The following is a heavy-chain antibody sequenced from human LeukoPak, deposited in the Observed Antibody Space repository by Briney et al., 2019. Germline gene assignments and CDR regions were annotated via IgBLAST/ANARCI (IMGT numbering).Heavy chain of an antibody. CDR1: GGSISSGSYY. V-gene: IGHV4-61*02. CDR2: IYTSGST. CDR3: ARGYDFWSGAFDI. D-gene: IGHD3-3*01. J-gene: IGHJ3*02. Sequence: SQTLSLTCTVSGGSISSGSYYWSWIPQPAGKGLEWIGRIYTSGSTNYNPSLKSRVTISVDTSKNQFSLKLSSVTAADTAVYYCARGYDFWSGAFDIWGQGTMVTVSS.